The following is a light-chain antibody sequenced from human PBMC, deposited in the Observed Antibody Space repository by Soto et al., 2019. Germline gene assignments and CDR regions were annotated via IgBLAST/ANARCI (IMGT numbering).Light chain of an antibody. J-gene: IGKJ1*01. CDR3: QQGNNTAQT. V-gene: IGKV2-30*01. Sequence: DAVMTQSPLSLPVTRGEPASISCRSGQSLVCSHGNTYLNWFQQRPGKSPKRLIYTVSNRESGVPERFSGSGSGTDFTLKISSVQPEDVGAYYCQQGNNTAQTFGQGTK. CDR1: QSLVCSHGNTY. CDR2: TVS.